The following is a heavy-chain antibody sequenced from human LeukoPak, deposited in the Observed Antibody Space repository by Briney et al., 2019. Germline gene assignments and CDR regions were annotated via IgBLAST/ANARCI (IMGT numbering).Heavy chain of an antibody. V-gene: IGHV1-69*05. CDR1: GGTFSSYA. Sequence: GASVKGSCKASGGTFSSYAISWVRQATGQGLEWMGGIIPIFGTANYAQKFQGRVTITTDESTSTAYMELSSLRSEDTAVYYCARAPVGATTAFDYWGQGTLVTVSS. CDR2: IIPIFGTA. D-gene: IGHD1-26*01. J-gene: IGHJ4*02. CDR3: ARAPVGATTAFDY.